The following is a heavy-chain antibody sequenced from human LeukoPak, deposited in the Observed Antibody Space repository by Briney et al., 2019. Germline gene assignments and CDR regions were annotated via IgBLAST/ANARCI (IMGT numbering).Heavy chain of an antibody. CDR2: ISYSGST. CDR3: ARIPFSGSYYDY. Sequence: SETLSLTCAVSGGSISSGGYYWGWVRQHPGKGLESIGYISYSGSTYYSPSLKSRLTISVDTSKNQFSLKLSSVTAADTAIYYCARIPFSGSYYDYWGQGTLVTVSS. J-gene: IGHJ4*02. D-gene: IGHD3-10*01. CDR1: GGSISSGGYY. V-gene: IGHV4-31*11.